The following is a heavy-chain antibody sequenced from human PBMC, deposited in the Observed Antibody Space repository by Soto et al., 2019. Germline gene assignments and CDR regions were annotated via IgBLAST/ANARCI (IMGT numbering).Heavy chain of an antibody. D-gene: IGHD6-19*01. V-gene: IGHV4-4*02. CDR1: GGSISSSNW. Sequence: NPSETLSLTCAVSGGSISSSNWWSWVRQPPGKGLEWIGEIYHSGSTNYNPSLKSRVTISVDKSKNQFSLKLSSVTAADTAVYYCARVSSSSGWYEASSFDYWGQGTLVTLSS. CDR2: IYHSGST. CDR3: ARVSSSSGWYEASSFDY. J-gene: IGHJ4*02.